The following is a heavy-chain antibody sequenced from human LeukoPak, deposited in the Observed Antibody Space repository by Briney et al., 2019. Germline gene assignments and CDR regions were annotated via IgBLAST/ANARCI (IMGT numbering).Heavy chain of an antibody. Sequence: KPSETLSLTCAVYGGSFSGYYWSWIRQPPGKGLEWIGEINRSGSTNYNPSLKSRVTISVDTSKNQFSLKLSSVTAADTAVYYCARSSSSSWYGSFDIWGQGTMVTVSS. CDR3: ARSSSSSWYGSFDI. D-gene: IGHD6-13*01. CDR1: GGSFSGYY. J-gene: IGHJ3*02. V-gene: IGHV4-34*01. CDR2: INRSGST.